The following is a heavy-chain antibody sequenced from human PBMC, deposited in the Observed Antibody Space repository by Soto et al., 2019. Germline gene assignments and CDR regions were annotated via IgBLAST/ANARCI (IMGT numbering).Heavy chain of an antibody. CDR2: TYYRSKWSN. J-gene: IGHJ6*02. CDR3: AGVPWFRGMDV. V-gene: IGHV6-1*01. CDR1: GDSVSSDSAA. D-gene: IGHD3-10*01. Sequence: SQTLSLTCAISGDSVSSDSAAWIWIRHSPSRGLEWLGRTYYRSKWSNDYAVSVKSRITINPDTSKNQFSLQLYSVTPEDTAVYYCAGVPWFRGMDVWGQGTPVTV.